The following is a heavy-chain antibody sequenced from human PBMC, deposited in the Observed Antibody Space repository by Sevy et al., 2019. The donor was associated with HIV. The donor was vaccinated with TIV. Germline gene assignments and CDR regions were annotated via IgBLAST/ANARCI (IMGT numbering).Heavy chain of an antibody. J-gene: IGHJ6*02. Sequence: GGSLRLSCAASGFTFSSYAMSWVRQAPGKGLEWVSAISGSGGSTYYADSVKGRFTISRDNSKNTLYLQMNSLRAEDTAVYYCATLDFWSDYPLYGRDVWGQGTTVTVSS. D-gene: IGHD3-3*01. CDR2: ISGSGGST. CDR1: GFTFSSYA. CDR3: ATLDFWSDYPLYGRDV. V-gene: IGHV3-23*01.